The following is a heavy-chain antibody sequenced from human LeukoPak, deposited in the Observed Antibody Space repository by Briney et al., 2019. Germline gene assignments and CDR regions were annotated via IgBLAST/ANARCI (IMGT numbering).Heavy chain of an antibody. CDR2: ISSSSSYI. D-gene: IGHD5-24*01. V-gene: IGHV3-21*01. CDR1: GFTFSSYS. J-gene: IGHJ4*02. CDR3: ARGQIRDGYNYDEY. Sequence: GGSLRLSCAASGFTFSSYSMNWVRQAPGKGLEWVSSISSSSSYIYYADSVKGRFTISRDNAKNSLYLQMNSLRAEDTAVYYCARGQIRDGYNYDEYWGQGTLVTVSS.